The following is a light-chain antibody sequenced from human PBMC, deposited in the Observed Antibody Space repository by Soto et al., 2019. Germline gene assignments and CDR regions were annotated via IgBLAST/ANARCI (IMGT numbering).Light chain of an antibody. J-gene: IGKJ5*01. CDR1: ESIGKF. CDR3: QQRSNMPPT. V-gene: IGKV3-11*01. Sequence: EVVLTQSTATLSLSPGERATLSCRASESIGKFLAWYRQIPGQAPRLLIYDASNRATGIPDRFSGGGSGTDFTLTISSLEPEDFALYYCQQRSNMPPTFGQGTRVEIK. CDR2: DAS.